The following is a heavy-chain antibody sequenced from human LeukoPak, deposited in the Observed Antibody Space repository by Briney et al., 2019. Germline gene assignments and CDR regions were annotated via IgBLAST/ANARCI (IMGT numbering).Heavy chain of an antibody. Sequence: GGSLRLSCAASGFTFGSYAMSWVRQAPGKGLEWVSGISDSGGSTHYADSVKGRFTISRDNSKNTLYLQMNSLRAEDTAVYYCARERATADDDAFDIWGQGTMVTVSS. CDR1: GFTFGSYA. V-gene: IGHV3-23*01. J-gene: IGHJ3*02. CDR3: ARERATADDDAFDI. D-gene: IGHD5-12*01. CDR2: ISDSGGST.